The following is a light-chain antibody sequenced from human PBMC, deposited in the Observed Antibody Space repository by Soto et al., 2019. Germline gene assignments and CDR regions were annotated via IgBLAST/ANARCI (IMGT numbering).Light chain of an antibody. CDR2: DHN. V-gene: IGLV1-51*01. CDR1: SSNIGGNS. Sequence: SVLTQPPSVSAAPGQKVTITCSGSSSNIGGNSVSWYQQLPGTAPKLPIYDHNKRPSGIPDRFSGSKSGTSATLGIHGFHTRDEAEYYCGSWDSSLSAEVFGTRTKVTVL. CDR3: GSWDSSLSAEV. J-gene: IGLJ1*01.